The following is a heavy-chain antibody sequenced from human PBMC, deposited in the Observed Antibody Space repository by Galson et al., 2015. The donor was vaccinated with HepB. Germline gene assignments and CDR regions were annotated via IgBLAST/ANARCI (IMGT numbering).Heavy chain of an antibody. CDR3: ARDYRAVAGTYFHYFGMDV. Sequence: SLRLSCAASGFTFSSFNMNWVRQAPGKGLEWVSYISTSGRTIFDADSVKGRFTISRDNAKNSLYLQMNSLKVEDTAVYFCARDYRAVAGTYFHYFGMDVWGLGTTVTVSS. J-gene: IGHJ6*02. V-gene: IGHV3-48*01. CDR2: ISTSGRTI. CDR1: GFTFSSFN. D-gene: IGHD6-19*01.